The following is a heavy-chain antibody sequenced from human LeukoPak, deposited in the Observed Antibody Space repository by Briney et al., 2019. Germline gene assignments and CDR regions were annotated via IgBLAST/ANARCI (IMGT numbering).Heavy chain of an antibody. CDR3: AKDRKSVRFLEWLSVDY. CDR1: GFTFSSYA. CDR2: ISGSGGST. J-gene: IGHJ4*02. Sequence: GGSLRLSCAASGFTFSSYAMSWVRQAPGKGPEWVSAISGSGGSTYYADSVKGRFTISRDNSKNTLYLQMNSLRAEDTAVYYCAKDRKSVRFLEWLSVDYWGQGTLVTVSS. D-gene: IGHD3-3*01. V-gene: IGHV3-23*01.